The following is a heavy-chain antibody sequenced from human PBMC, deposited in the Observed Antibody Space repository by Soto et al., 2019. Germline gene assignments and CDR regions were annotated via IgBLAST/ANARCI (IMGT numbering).Heavy chain of an antibody. CDR2: INAGNGNT. CDR3: ARAIYGSGSTNWFDP. D-gene: IGHD3-10*01. Sequence: ASVKVSCKASGYTFTSYAMHWVRQAPGQRLEWMGWINAGNGNTKYSQKFQGRVTITRDTSASTAYMELSSLRSEDTAVYYCARAIYGSGSTNWFDPWGQGTLVTVSS. V-gene: IGHV1-3*01. J-gene: IGHJ5*02. CDR1: GYTFTSYA.